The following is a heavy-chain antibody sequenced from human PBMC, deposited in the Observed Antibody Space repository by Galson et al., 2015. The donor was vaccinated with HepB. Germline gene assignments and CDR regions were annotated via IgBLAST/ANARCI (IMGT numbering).Heavy chain of an antibody. CDR3: AKDVGWIQTTHAFDI. Sequence: SLRLSCAASGFTFSSYAMSWVRQAPGKGLEWVSAISGSGGSTYYADSAKGRFTISRDNSKNTLYLQMNSLRAEDTAVYYCAKDVGWIQTTHAFDIWGQGTMVTVSS. CDR2: ISGSGGST. D-gene: IGHD5-18*01. J-gene: IGHJ3*02. V-gene: IGHV3-23*01. CDR1: GFTFSSYA.